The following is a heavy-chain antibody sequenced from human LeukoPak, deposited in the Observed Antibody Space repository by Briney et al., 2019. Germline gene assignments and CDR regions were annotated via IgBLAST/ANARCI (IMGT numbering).Heavy chain of an antibody. CDR3: AREADRSGWYAGGMDV. CDR1: GGSISSYY. CDR2: IYYSGST. D-gene: IGHD6-19*01. V-gene: IGHV4-59*01. Sequence: SETLSLTGTVSGGSISSYYWSWIRQPPGKGLEWIGYIYYSGSTNYNPSLKSRVTISVDTSKNQFSLKLSSVTAADTAVYYCAREADRSGWYAGGMDVWGKGTTVTVSS. J-gene: IGHJ6*03.